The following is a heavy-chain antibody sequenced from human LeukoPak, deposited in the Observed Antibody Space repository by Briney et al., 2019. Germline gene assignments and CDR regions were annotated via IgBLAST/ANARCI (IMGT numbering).Heavy chain of an antibody. D-gene: IGHD3-22*01. Sequence: IPGGSLRLSCATSGFTFSAYSMNWVRQAPGKGLEWVSSISGSSIYINYADSVKGRFTISSDNAKNSLYLQMNSLRAEDTAVYYCARALYDSSGYYFDYWGQGTLVTVSS. CDR2: ISGSSIYI. CDR1: GFTFSAYS. V-gene: IGHV3-21*01. CDR3: ARALYDSSGYYFDY. J-gene: IGHJ4*02.